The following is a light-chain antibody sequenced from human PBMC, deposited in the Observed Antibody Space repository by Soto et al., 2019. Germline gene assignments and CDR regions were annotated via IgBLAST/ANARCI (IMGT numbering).Light chain of an antibody. CDR1: SSDVGGYNY. Sequence: QSALTQPASVSASPGQSITIPCAGTSSDVGGYNYVSWYQQYPGKAPKLIIYDVTNRPSGVSNRFSGSKSGNTASLTISGLQAEDEANYYCSSYASSSTLVLFGGGTQLTVL. V-gene: IGLV2-14*01. CDR2: DVT. CDR3: SSYASSSTLVL. J-gene: IGLJ7*01.